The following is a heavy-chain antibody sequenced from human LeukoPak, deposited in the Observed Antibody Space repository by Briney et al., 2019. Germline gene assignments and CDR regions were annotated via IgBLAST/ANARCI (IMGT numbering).Heavy chain of an antibody. CDR2: INHSGST. CDR1: GGSFSGYY. Sequence: PSETLSLACAVYGGSFSGYYWSWIRQPPGKGLEWIGEINHSGSTNYNPSLKSRVSISVDTSKNQFSLKLSSVTAADTAVYYCARHGLRPRYYFDYWGQGTLVTVSS. J-gene: IGHJ4*02. D-gene: IGHD4-17*01. CDR3: ARHGLRPRYYFDY. V-gene: IGHV4-34*01.